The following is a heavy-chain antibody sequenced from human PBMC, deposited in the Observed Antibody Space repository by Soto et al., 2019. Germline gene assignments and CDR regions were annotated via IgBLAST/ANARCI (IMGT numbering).Heavy chain of an antibody. CDR2: ISGSGGET. CDR1: GITFSNYA. Sequence: GGSLRLSCAASGITFSNYAMSWVRQAPGKGLEWVSCISGSGGETYYADSVKGRFTISRDNAKNSLYLEMNSLRAEDTAVYYCARESEDLTSNFDYWGQGTLVTVSS. CDR3: ARESEDLTSNFDY. V-gene: IGHV3-21*06. J-gene: IGHJ4*02.